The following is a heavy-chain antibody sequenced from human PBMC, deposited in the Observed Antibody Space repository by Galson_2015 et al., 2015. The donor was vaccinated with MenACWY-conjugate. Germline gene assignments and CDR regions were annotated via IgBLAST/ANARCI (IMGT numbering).Heavy chain of an antibody. CDR1: ASTFSNAY. CDR2: IKSQTDGGKT. V-gene: IGHV3-15*01. CDR3: TPHNPDSWGGLLFHFYMDV. D-gene: IGHD2-21*01. Sequence: SLRLSCAGSASTFSNAYMSWVRQAPGKGLEWVGRIKSQTDGGKTDYAAPVKGRFTISRDDSKNTLYLQMSSLKIEDTAVYYCTPHNPDSWGGLLFHFYMDVWGKGTTVTVSS. J-gene: IGHJ6*03.